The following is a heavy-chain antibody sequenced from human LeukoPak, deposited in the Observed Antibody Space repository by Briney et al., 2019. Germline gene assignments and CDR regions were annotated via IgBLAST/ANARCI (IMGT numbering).Heavy chain of an antibody. J-gene: IGHJ4*02. Sequence: GGSLRLSCAASGLTFSSYEMNWVRQAPGKGLEWVSYISSSGSTIYYADSVKGRFTISRDNAKNSLYLQMNSLRAEDTAVYYCARAPYYDSSGYLDYWGQGTLVTVSS. V-gene: IGHV3-48*03. CDR2: ISSSGSTI. CDR1: GLTFSSYE. D-gene: IGHD3-22*01. CDR3: ARAPYYDSSGYLDY.